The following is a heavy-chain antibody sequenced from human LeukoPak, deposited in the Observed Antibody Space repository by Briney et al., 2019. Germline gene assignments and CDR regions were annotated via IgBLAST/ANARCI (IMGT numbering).Heavy chain of an antibody. Sequence: PSETLSLTCAVYGGSFSGYYWSWIRQPPGEGLEWIGEMNHTGSINYNPSLKSRLTISVDTSKNQFSLKLSPVTAADTAVYYCARHLWRGGTTDSFDIWGQGTMVSVSS. CDR3: ARHLWRGGTTDSFDI. CDR1: GGSFSGYY. CDR2: MNHTGSI. V-gene: IGHV4-34*01. D-gene: IGHD3-10*01. J-gene: IGHJ3*02.